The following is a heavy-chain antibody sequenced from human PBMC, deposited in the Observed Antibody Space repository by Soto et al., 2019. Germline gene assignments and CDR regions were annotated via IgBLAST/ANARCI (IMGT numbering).Heavy chain of an antibody. V-gene: IGHV2-70*01. D-gene: IGHD2-15*01. Sequence: SGPTLVNPTQTLTLTCTFSGFSLSTSGMCVSWIRQPPGKALEWLALIDWDDDKYYSTSLKTRLTISKDTSKNQVVLTMTNMDPVDTATYYCARIQKGVVVVAATPLHYYYGMDVWGQGTTVTVSS. CDR3: ARIQKGVVVVAATPLHYYYGMDV. CDR2: IDWDDDK. J-gene: IGHJ6*02. CDR1: GFSLSTSGMC.